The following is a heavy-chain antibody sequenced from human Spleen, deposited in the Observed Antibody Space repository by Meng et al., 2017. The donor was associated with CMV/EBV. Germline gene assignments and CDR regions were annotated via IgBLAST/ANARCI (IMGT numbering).Heavy chain of an antibody. Sequence: SETLSLTCTVSGDSVTSGSYYWSWIRQPPGKGLEWIGEINQSGSTNYNPSLKSRVTISVDTSKNQFSLKLSSVTAADTAVYYCARGTTVGGYFDSWGQGMLVTVSS. J-gene: IGHJ4*02. CDR3: ARGTTVGGYFDS. D-gene: IGHD4-23*01. CDR1: GDSVTSGSYY. CDR2: INQSGST. V-gene: IGHV4-61*01.